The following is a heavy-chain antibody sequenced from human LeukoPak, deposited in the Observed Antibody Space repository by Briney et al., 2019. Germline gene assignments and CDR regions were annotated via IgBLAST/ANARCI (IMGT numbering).Heavy chain of an antibody. CDR3: ARDRSGSFGMDV. V-gene: IGHV1-69*01. CDR1: GGTFSSYA. Sequence: ASVKVSCKASGGTFSSYAISWVRQAPGQGLEWMGGIIPIFGTANYAQKFQGRVTITADESTSTAYMELSRLRSEDTAVYYCARDRSGSFGMDVWGQGTTVTVSS. J-gene: IGHJ6*02. CDR2: IIPIFGTA. D-gene: IGHD6-25*01.